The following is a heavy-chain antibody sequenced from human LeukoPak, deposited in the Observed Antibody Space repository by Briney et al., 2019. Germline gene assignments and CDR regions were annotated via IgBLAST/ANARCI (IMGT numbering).Heavy chain of an antibody. J-gene: IGHJ4*02. CDR3: ARDEEGGPLGY. CDR2: IIPIFGTA. D-gene: IGHD3-16*01. CDR1: GGTFSSYA. Sequence: SVKVPCKASGGTFSSYAISWVRQAPGQGLEWMGGIIPIFGTANYAQKFQGRVTITADESTSTAYMKLSSLRSEDTAVYYCARDEEGGPLGYWGQGTLVTVSS. V-gene: IGHV1-69*01.